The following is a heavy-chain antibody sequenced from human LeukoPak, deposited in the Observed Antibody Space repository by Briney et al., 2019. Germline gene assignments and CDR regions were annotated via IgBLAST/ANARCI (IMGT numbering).Heavy chain of an antibody. D-gene: IGHD1-26*01. CDR2: IWYDGNNK. Sequence: GGALTLYCSASGFTFRTYGMHGDRQAPAKGLEWVAVIWYDGNNKYYAESVKGRFTISRDNSKNTLYLQMNSLRAEDTAVYYCAKVSGSYSGAYYYYMDVWGKGTTVTVSS. J-gene: IGHJ6*03. CDR1: GFTFRTYG. CDR3: AKVSGSYSGAYYYYMDV. V-gene: IGHV3-33*06.